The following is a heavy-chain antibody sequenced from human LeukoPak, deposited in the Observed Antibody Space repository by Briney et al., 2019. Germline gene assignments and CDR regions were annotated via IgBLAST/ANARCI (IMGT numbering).Heavy chain of an antibody. CDR3: AEGSNYGFGY. D-gene: IGHD5-18*01. J-gene: IGHJ4*02. V-gene: IGHV3-23*01. CDR1: GFTFSDHH. CDR2: ISDIVSRT. Sequence: PGGSLRLSCAASGFTFSDHHMDWVRQAPGKGLEWVSSISDIVSRTYYADSVEGRFTISRDNSKNTLFLQMNSLRAEDTAVYFCAEGSNYGFGYWGQGTLVTVSS.